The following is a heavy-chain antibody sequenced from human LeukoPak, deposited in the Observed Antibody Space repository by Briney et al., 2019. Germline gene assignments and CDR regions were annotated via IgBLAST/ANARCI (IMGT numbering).Heavy chain of an antibody. CDR1: GFTFSDYV. V-gene: IGHV3-33*01. CDR3: ARGVDYYENSGTIDY. CDR2: IWYDGSNK. Sequence: GGSLRLSCTASGFTFSDYVMHWVRQPPGKGLEWVAIIWYDGSNKKYEDSVKGRFTISRDNSKNTLYLQMNSLRAEDTAVYYCARGVDYYENSGTIDYWGQGTLVTVSS. D-gene: IGHD3-22*01. J-gene: IGHJ4*02.